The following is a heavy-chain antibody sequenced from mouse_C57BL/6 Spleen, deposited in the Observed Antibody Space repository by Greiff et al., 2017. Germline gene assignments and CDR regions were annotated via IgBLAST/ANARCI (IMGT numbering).Heavy chain of an antibody. CDR3: ARGSNYDAMDY. CDR1: GFTFSDYY. CDR2: INYDGSST. V-gene: IGHV5-16*01. J-gene: IGHJ4*01. D-gene: IGHD2-5*01. Sequence: DVKLVESEGGLVQPGSSMKLSCTASGFTFSDYYMAWVRQVPEKGLEWVANINYDGSSTYYLDSLKSRFIISRDNAKNILYLQMSSLKSEDTATYYCARGSNYDAMDYWGQGTSVTVSS.